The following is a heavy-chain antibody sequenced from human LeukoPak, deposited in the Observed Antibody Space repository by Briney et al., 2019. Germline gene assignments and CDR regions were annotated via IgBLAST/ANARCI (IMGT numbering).Heavy chain of an antibody. CDR3: ARDQYDTWSRRGNFDS. CDR1: GFTFSSYS. J-gene: IGHJ4*02. D-gene: IGHD3-3*01. Sequence: GGSLGLSCAASGFTFSSYSMNWVRQAPGKGLEWVSSISSSSSYIYYADSVKGRFTISRDNAKNSLYLQMNSLRVEDTAVFYCARDQYDTWSRRGNFDSWGQGTLVIVSS. CDR2: ISSSSSYI. V-gene: IGHV3-21*04.